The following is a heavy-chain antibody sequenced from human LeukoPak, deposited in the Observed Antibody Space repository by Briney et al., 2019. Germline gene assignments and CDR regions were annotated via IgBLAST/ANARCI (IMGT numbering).Heavy chain of an antibody. V-gene: IGHV4-39*01. CDR1: GGSLSSYY. D-gene: IGHD3-10*01. CDR3: ASLDYYGSGSYYLGPSEFDY. Sequence: PSETLSLTCTVSGGSLSSYYWGWIRQPPGKGLEWIGRIYYSGSTYYNPSLKSRVTISVDTSKNQFSLKLSSVTAADTAVYYCASLDYYGSGSYYLGPSEFDYWGQGTLVTVSS. J-gene: IGHJ4*02. CDR2: IYYSGST.